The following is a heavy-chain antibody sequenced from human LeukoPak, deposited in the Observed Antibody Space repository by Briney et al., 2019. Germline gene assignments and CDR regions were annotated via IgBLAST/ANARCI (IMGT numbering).Heavy chain of an antibody. Sequence: SETLSLTCTVSGGSISSYYWSWIRQPPGKGLEWIGYIYYSGTTNYNPSLKSRVTISVDKSKNQFSLKLSSVTAADTAVYYCARGVYIAAAQYAYWGQGTLVTVSS. V-gene: IGHV4-59*01. CDR3: ARGVYIAAAQYAY. J-gene: IGHJ4*02. CDR2: IYYSGTT. CDR1: GGSISSYY. D-gene: IGHD6-13*01.